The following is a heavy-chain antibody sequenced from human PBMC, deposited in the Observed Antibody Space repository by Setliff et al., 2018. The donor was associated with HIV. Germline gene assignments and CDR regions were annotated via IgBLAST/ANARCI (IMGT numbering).Heavy chain of an antibody. J-gene: IGHJ4*02. CDR1: GFTFSNYW. CDR3: ARDTLRHCFGVNCWYYFNY. CDR2: VKQDGSEK. V-gene: IGHV3-7*01. D-gene: IGHD2-15*01. Sequence: GGSLRLSCTASGFTFSNYWMSWVRQAPGKGLEWVANVKQDGSEKNYVDSVKGRFTISRDNAKNSLYMQMNSLRAEDTAVYYCARDTLRHCFGVNCWYYFNYWGQGTLVTFSS.